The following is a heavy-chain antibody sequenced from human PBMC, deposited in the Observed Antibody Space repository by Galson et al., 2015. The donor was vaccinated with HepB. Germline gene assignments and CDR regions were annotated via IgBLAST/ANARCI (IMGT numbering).Heavy chain of an antibody. CDR1: GFSLSTSGMC. Sequence: PALVKPTQTLTLTCTFSGFSLSTSGMCVSWIRQPPGKALEWLARIDWDDDKYYSTSLKTRLTISKDTSKNQVVLTMTNMDPVDTATYYCARMDLLGIAAAGHEGGGVDYWGQGTLVTVSS. J-gene: IGHJ4*02. CDR3: ARMDLLGIAAAGHEGGGVDY. D-gene: IGHD6-13*01. CDR2: IDWDDDK. V-gene: IGHV2-70*11.